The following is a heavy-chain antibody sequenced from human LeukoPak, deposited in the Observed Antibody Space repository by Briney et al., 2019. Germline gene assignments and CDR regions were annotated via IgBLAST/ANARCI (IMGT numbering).Heavy chain of an antibody. CDR3: ARGGVLLWFGELLRPGYLDY. D-gene: IGHD3-10*01. Sequence: GGSLRLSCTASGFTFRNYGMNWVRQAPGKGLEWVAGIWYDGSNKDYVDSVKGRFTISRDNSKNTLYLEMNSLTVEDTAVYYCARGGVLLWFGELLRPGYLDYWGQGTLVTVSS. CDR2: IWYDGSNK. V-gene: IGHV3-33*01. J-gene: IGHJ4*02. CDR1: GFTFRNYG.